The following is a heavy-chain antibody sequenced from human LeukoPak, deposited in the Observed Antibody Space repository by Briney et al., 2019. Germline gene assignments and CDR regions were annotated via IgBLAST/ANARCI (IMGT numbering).Heavy chain of an antibody. D-gene: IGHD1-14*01. Sequence: SETLSLTCTVSGGSISSGGYYWSWIRQHPGKGLEWIGYIYYSGSTYYNPSLKSRVTISVDTSKNQFSLKLSSVTAADTAVCYCARDGSEGFDYWGQGTLVTVSS. CDR2: IYYSGST. J-gene: IGHJ4*02. CDR1: GGSISSGGYY. V-gene: IGHV4-31*03. CDR3: ARDGSEGFDY.